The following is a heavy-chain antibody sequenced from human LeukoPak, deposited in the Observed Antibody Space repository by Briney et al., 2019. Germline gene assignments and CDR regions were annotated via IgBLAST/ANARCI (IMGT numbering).Heavy chain of an antibody. CDR3: ARDGPLGAVAGPNFDY. Sequence: PGGSLRLSCAASGFTFSSYSMNWVRQARGKGLEWVSSISSSSSYIYYADSVKGRFTISRDNAKNSLYLQMNSLRAEDTAVYYCARDGPLGAVAGPNFDYWGQGTLVTVSS. D-gene: IGHD6-19*01. CDR1: GFTFSSYS. J-gene: IGHJ4*02. CDR2: ISSSSSYI. V-gene: IGHV3-21*01.